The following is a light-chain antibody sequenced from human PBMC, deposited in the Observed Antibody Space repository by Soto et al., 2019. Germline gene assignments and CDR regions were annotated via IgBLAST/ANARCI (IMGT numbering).Light chain of an antibody. J-gene: IGLJ2*01. Sequence: QPVLTQPPSASGTPGQRVTISCSGSSSNIGSNTVNWYQQLPGTAPKLLIYSNNQRPSGVPDRLSGSKSGTSAPLAISGRQSEDEDDYYCAAWDDSLNGQVFGGGTKVTVL. CDR1: SSNIGSNT. CDR2: SNN. V-gene: IGLV1-44*01. CDR3: AAWDDSLNGQV.